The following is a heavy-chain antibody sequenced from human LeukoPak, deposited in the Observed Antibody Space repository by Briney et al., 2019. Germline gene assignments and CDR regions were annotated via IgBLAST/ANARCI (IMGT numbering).Heavy chain of an antibody. J-gene: IGHJ4*02. CDR1: GFTFSSYS. CDR2: ISGSGSTI. D-gene: IGHD6-19*01. V-gene: IGHV3-48*04. Sequence: GGYLRLSCAASGFTFSSYSMNWVRQAPGKGLEWVSYISGSGSTILYADSVKGRFTISRDNAKNSLYLQMNSLRAEDTAVYYCARDLLVGSSGWYGGTGDYFDYWGQGTLVTVSS. CDR3: ARDLLVGSSGWYGGTGDYFDY.